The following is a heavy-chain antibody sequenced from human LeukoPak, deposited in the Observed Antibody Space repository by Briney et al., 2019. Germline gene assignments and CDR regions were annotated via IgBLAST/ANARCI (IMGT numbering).Heavy chain of an antibody. J-gene: IGHJ4*02. CDR2: XXXSGRT. CDR1: XXXXXGXY. CDR3: ARGRVVVVPAAIRGSYFDY. D-gene: IGHD2-2*02. Sequence: SETLSLTCAXXXXXXXGXYWSWIXQXXXXXXXXXXXXXXSGRTNYNPSLKSRVTISVDTSKNRFSLKLSSVTAADTAVYYCARGRVVVVPAAIRGSYFDYWGQGTLVTVSS. V-gene: IGHV4-34*01.